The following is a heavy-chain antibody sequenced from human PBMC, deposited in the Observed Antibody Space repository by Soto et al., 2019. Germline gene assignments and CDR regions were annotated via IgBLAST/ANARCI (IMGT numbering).Heavy chain of an antibody. D-gene: IGHD3-16*01. CDR2: ISGGGGST. CDR1: GFTFSSYA. J-gene: IGHJ3*02. V-gene: IGHV3-23*01. Sequence: PGGSLRLSCAASGFTFSSYAMSWVRQAPGKGLEWVSVISGGGGSTSYADSVKGRFTISRDNSKNTLYLQMNSLGAEDTAVYYCARDQNYIWGSSPFDIWGQGTMVTVSS. CDR3: ARDQNYIWGSSPFDI.